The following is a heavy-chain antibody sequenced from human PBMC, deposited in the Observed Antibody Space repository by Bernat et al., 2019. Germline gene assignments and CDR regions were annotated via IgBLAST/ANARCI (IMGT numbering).Heavy chain of an antibody. CDR2: INTDGGRT. Sequence: QLQLVQSVAEVKNPGPPGRVPSKPLAYTFPNLVINWVQLPVGHGLAWMGWINTDGGRTGYAQKFQGRVNMTRETSISTAYMEVSSLRSEDTSVYYCVRRSSSWHFDYWGQGTLVTVSS. D-gene: IGHD2-2*01. CDR1: AYTFPNLV. CDR3: VRRSSSWHFDY. J-gene: IGHJ4*02. V-gene: IGHV1-8*02.